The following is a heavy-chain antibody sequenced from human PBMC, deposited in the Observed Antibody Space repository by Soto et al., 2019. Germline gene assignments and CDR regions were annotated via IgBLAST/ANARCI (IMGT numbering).Heavy chain of an antibody. V-gene: IGHV3-7*01. CDR2: IKEDGNEE. CDR1: GFSISNYW. D-gene: IGHD3-22*01. Sequence: EVQLVESGGGLVQPGGSLRLSCAASGFSISNYWMTWVRQAPGKGLEWVANIKEDGNEEYYVDSVKGRFTISRDNAKNSLYLQMNSLRAEDTAVYYCARDLTPEILPYYYDANDISGQGTLVTVSS. CDR3: ARDLTPEILPYYYDANDI. J-gene: IGHJ3*02.